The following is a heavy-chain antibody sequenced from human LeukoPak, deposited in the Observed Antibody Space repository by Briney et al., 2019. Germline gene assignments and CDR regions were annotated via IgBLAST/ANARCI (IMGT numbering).Heavy chain of an antibody. V-gene: IGHV3-9*01. CDR1: GFTFSSFS. J-gene: IGHJ4*02. CDR3: ATDFKNRAPHYDDSGSHLDY. D-gene: IGHD3-10*01. CDR2: ISWNSGSI. Sequence: GGSLRLSCAAPGFTFSSFSMNWVWQAPGKGLEWVSGISWNSGSIGYADSVKGRFTISRDNAKNSLYLQMNSLRAEDTALYYCATDFKNRAPHYDDSGSHLDYWGQGTLVTVSS.